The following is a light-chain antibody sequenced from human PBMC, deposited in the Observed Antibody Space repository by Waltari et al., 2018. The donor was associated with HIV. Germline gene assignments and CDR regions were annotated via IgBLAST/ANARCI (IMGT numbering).Light chain of an antibody. Sequence: SELTQDPAVSVALGQTVRITCQGDSLRNYYATWYQQKPGQAPVLVIYGKNNRPSGIPDRVSGSSSGNTASLTITATQADDEADYYCNSWDTNPEGVVFGGGTKLTVL. V-gene: IGLV3-19*01. J-gene: IGLJ3*02. CDR2: GKN. CDR1: SLRNYY. CDR3: NSWDTNPEGVV.